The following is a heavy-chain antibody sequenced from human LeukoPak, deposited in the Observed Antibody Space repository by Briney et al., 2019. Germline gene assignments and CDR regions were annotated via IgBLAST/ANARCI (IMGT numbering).Heavy chain of an antibody. Sequence: PGGSLRLSCAASGFTFSSYSMNWVRQAPGKGLEWVSSISSSSSYIYYADSVKGRFTVSRDNAKNSLYLQMNSLRAEDTAVYYCATLVGATLADYWGQGTLVTVSS. CDR2: ISSSSSYI. CDR3: ATLVGATLADY. V-gene: IGHV3-21*01. J-gene: IGHJ4*02. CDR1: GFTFSSYS. D-gene: IGHD1-26*01.